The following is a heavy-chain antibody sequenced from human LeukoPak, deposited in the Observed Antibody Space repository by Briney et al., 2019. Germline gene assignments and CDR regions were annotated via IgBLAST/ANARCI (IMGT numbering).Heavy chain of an antibody. D-gene: IGHD6-13*01. V-gene: IGHV4-59*08. CDR2: IYYSGST. CDR1: GGSISSYY. J-gene: IGHJ4*02. CDR3: ARHSSSWFDY. Sequence: SETLSLTCPVSGGSISSYYWSWIRQPPGKGLEWIGYIYYSGSTNYNPSLKSRVTISVDTSKNQISLKLSSVTAADTAVYYCARHSSSWFDYWGQGTLVTVSS.